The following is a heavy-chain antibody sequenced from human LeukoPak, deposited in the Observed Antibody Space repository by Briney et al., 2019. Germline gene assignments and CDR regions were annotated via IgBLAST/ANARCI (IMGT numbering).Heavy chain of an antibody. J-gene: IGHJ3*02. Sequence: SETLSLTCTVSGGSISSRSYYWGWIRQPPGKGLEWIGSIYYSGSTYYNPSLKSRVTISVDTSKNQFSLKLSSVTAADTAVYYCAAFRGSPIDIWGQGTMVTVSS. CDR2: IYYSGST. CDR3: AAFRGSPIDI. CDR1: GGSISSRSYY. V-gene: IGHV4-39*01. D-gene: IGHD3-10*01.